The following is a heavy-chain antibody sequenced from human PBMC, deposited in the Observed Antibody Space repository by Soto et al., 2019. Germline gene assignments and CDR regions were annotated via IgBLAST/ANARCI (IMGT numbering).Heavy chain of an antibody. CDR1: GGSFSGYY. J-gene: IGHJ4*02. D-gene: IGHD3-16*02. Sequence: QVQLQQWGAGLLKPSETLSLTCAVYGGSFSGYYWSWIRQPPGKGLEWIGEINHSGSTNYNPSLKSRVTISVGTSKNQFSLKLSSVTAADTAVYYCASVDYIWGSYRMTPRFDYWGQGTLVTVSS. V-gene: IGHV4-34*01. CDR3: ASVDYIWGSYRMTPRFDY. CDR2: INHSGST.